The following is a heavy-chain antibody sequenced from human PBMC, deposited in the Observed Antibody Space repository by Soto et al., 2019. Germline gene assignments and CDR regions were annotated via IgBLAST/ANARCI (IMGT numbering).Heavy chain of an antibody. D-gene: IGHD3-10*01. CDR3: ARDLLGDYTFDY. Sequence: GGSLRLSCAASGFTFSSYAMHWVRQAPGKGLEWVAVISYDGSNKYYADSVKGRFTISRDNSKNTLYLQMNSLRAEDTAVYYCARDLLGDYTFDYWGQGTLVTVSS. CDR1: GFTFSSYA. V-gene: IGHV3-30-3*01. J-gene: IGHJ4*02. CDR2: ISYDGSNK.